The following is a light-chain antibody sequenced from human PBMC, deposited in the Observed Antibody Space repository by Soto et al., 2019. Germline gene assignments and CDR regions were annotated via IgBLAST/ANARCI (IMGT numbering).Light chain of an antibody. J-gene: IGKJ5*01. CDR3: QESYSTLSIT. CDR1: ESISRH. Sequence: DIQMTQSPSSLSASVGDRVTITCRASESISRHLNWYQQKPGNELLIYAASSLQNGVPSRFSGSGSGTDFTLTISNLQPGDFATYYCQESYSTLSITFGQGTRLETK. V-gene: IGKV1-39*01. CDR2: AAS.